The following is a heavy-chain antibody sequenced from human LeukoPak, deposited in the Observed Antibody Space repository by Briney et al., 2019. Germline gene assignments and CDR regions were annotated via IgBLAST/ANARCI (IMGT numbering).Heavy chain of an antibody. CDR2: FNPSGGST. CDR1: GYTFTSYY. J-gene: IGHJ3*02. Sequence: GASVKVSCKASGYTFTSYYMHWVRQAPGQGLEWMGIFNPSGGSTSYAQKFQGRVTMTRDMSTSTVYMELSSLRSEDTAVYYCARVRGDSSGYDHDAFDIWGQGTMVTVSS. V-gene: IGHV1-46*01. CDR3: ARVRGDSSGYDHDAFDI. D-gene: IGHD3-22*01.